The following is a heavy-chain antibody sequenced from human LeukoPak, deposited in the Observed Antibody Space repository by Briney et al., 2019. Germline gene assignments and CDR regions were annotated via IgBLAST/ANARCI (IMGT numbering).Heavy chain of an antibody. V-gene: IGHV3-7*01. J-gene: IGHJ5*02. Sequence: PGGSLRLSCAASGFTFSSYWMSWVRQAPGKGLEWVANIKQDGSEKYYVDSVKGRFTISRDNAKNSLYLQMNSLRAEDTAVYYCARDGLWFGELPNWFDPWGQGTLVTVSS. CDR1: GFTFSSYW. CDR2: IKQDGSEK. D-gene: IGHD3-10*01. CDR3: ARDGLWFGELPNWFDP.